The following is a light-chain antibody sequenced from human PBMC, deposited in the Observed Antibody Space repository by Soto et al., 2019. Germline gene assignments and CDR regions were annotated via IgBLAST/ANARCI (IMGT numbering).Light chain of an antibody. CDR3: QQYTAWPLT. V-gene: IGKV3-20*01. CDR2: GIS. J-gene: IGKJ1*01. CDR1: QSVTSNY. Sequence: EVVMTQSPATLSVSPGEGATLSCRASQSVTSNYLAWYQQKPGKAPRLLIHGISNRATGVPDRFSGSGSGTDFTLTIRRLEPEDFAVYYCQQYTAWPLTFGQGTQVDIK.